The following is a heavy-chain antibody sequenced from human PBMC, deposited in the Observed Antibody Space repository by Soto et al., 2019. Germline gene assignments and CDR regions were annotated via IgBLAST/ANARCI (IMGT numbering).Heavy chain of an antibody. V-gene: IGHV3-7*01. Sequence: AGGSLRLSCAASGFTFSNNWMNWVRQAPGKGLEWVANIKPDGSEKYYVDSVKGRFTISRDNAKNSLYLQMNNLRAEDTAVYYCARVSLLNAPSYWGQGALVTVSS. D-gene: IGHD1-1*01. J-gene: IGHJ4*02. CDR2: IKPDGSEK. CDR3: ARVSLLNAPSY. CDR1: GFTFSNNW.